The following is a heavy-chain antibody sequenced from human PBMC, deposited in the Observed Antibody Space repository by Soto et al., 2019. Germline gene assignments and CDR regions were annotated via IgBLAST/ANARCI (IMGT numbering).Heavy chain of an antibody. Sequence: GGSLRLSCAASGFTFSSYAMSWVRQAPGKGLEWVSTISSRGDSTYYADSVKGRFTISRDNSKSTLYLQMSSLRAEDTAVYYCAKRSGYCSSTSCLNFDYWGQGTLVTVSS. CDR1: GFTFSSYA. CDR2: ISSRGDST. J-gene: IGHJ4*02. V-gene: IGHV3-23*01. D-gene: IGHD2-2*01. CDR3: AKRSGYCSSTSCLNFDY.